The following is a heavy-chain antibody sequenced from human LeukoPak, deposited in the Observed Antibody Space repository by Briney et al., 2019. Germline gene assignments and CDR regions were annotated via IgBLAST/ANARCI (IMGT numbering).Heavy chain of an antibody. Sequence: GGSLRLSCAASGFTFSSYAMSWVRQAPGKGLEWVSAISGSGGSTYYADSAKGRFTISRDNSKNTLYLQMNSLRAEDTAVYYCAKDLSYYGSGSYPNWFDPWGQGTLVTVSS. CDR3: AKDLSYYGSGSYPNWFDP. D-gene: IGHD3-10*01. J-gene: IGHJ5*02. CDR1: GFTFSSYA. CDR2: ISGSGGST. V-gene: IGHV3-23*01.